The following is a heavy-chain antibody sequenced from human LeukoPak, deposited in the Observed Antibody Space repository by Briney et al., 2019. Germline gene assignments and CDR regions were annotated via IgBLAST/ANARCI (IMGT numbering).Heavy chain of an antibody. V-gene: IGHV3-23*01. CDR1: GFTFSSSA. CDR2: LTGNGGGT. J-gene: IGHJ4*02. D-gene: IGHD2-15*01. Sequence: GGSLRLSCVASGFTFSSSAMSWVRQAPGKGLEWVSALTGNGGGTYYADSVKGRFTISRDNSKNTMYLQMNSLRAEDTALYYCAKDLRCTDGSCKYFESWGQGTLVTVSS. CDR3: AKDLRCTDGSCKYFES.